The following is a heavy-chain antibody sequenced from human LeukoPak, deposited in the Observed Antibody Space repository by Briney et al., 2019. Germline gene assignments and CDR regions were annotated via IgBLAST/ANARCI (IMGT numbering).Heavy chain of an antibody. D-gene: IGHD3-10*01. V-gene: IGHV3-30*04. CDR1: RFTLSSYV. J-gene: IGHJ4*02. CDR2: ISYDGSNE. CDR3: AKDGMVRGVYFFDY. Sequence: GGSLRLSCAASRFTLSSYVMHWVRQAPGKGLEWVAVISYDGSNEYYADSVKGRFTISRDNSKNTLYLQMNSLRAEDTAVYYCAKDGMVRGVYFFDYWGQGTLVTVSS.